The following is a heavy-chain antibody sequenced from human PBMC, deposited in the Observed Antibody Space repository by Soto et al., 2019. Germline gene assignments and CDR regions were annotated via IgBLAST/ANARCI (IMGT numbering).Heavy chain of an antibody. V-gene: IGHV3-64*01. Sequence: EVHVVESGGGLVQPGDSLRLYCAASGFNIGAYGFHWVRQAPGKALEYISAISSYGGNIYYANSVKGRFTISRDNSKNTLYLQMGSLRAEDMGVYYCARDVGSGNYYKGVYYYYYMDVWGKGTTVTVSS. D-gene: IGHD3-10*01. CDR2: ISSYGGNI. CDR1: GFNIGAYG. CDR3: ARDVGSGNYYKGVYYYYYMDV. J-gene: IGHJ6*03.